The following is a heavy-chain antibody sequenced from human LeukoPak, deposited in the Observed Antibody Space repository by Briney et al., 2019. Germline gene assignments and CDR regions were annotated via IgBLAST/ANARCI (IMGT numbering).Heavy chain of an antibody. Sequence: GGSLRLSCAASGFTFSSYAMHWVRQAPGKGLEYVSFISSNGVSTYYANSVKGRFTISRDNSKNTLYLQMNSLRAEDTAVYYCARSGYSSGWYYFDYWGQGTLVTVSS. CDR1: GFTFSSYA. CDR2: ISSNGVST. J-gene: IGHJ4*02. V-gene: IGHV3-64*01. D-gene: IGHD6-19*01. CDR3: ARSGYSSGWYYFDY.